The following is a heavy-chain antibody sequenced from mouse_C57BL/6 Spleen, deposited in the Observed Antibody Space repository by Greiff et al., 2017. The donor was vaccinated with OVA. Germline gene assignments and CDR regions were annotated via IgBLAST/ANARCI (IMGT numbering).Heavy chain of an antibody. D-gene: IGHD4-1*01. CDR2: INPSSGYT. CDR1: GYTFTSYW. Sequence: QVQLQQSGADLVKPGASVKLSCTASGYTFTSYWMHWVKQRPGQGLEWIGYINPSSGYTKYNQKFKDKATLTADKSSSTAYMQLSSRTYEDSEVYYCARNWDGYFAYWGQGTTVTVSA. CDR3: ARNWDGYFAY. V-gene: IGHV1-7*01. J-gene: IGHJ2*01.